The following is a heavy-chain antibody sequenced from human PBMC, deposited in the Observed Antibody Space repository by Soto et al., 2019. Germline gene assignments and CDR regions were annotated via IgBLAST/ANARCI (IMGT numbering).Heavy chain of an antibody. D-gene: IGHD3-16*01. CDR2: IGAYNGNT. V-gene: IGHV1-18*01. CDR3: ARIMAPSLVYFDS. Sequence: GKVSGTASGYTFLSSVVSWVRQAPGQGLEWMGRIGAYNGNTNLAQKFQGRLTLTIDTSTTTAHMELRSLTPDDTATYYCARIMAPSLVYFDSWGQGTLVTVSS. J-gene: IGHJ4*02. CDR1: GYTFLSSV.